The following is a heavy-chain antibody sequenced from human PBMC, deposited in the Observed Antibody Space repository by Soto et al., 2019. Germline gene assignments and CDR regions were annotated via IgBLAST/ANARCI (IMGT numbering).Heavy chain of an antibody. D-gene: IGHD3-3*01. CDR2: IYPGDSDT. CDR3: ARALTYYDFWSGSNWFDP. Sequence: GESLKISSKGSGYSFTSYWIGWVRQMPGKGLEWMGIIYPGDSDTRYSPSFQGQVTISADKSISTAYLQWSSLKASDTAMYYCARALTYYDFWSGSNWFDPWGQGTLVTVSS. J-gene: IGHJ5*02. CDR1: GYSFTSYW. V-gene: IGHV5-51*01.